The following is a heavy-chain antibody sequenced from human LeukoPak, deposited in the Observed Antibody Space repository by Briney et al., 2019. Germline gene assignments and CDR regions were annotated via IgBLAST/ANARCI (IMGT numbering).Heavy chain of an antibody. D-gene: IGHD5-12*01. CDR1: GFTFDDYG. J-gene: IGHJ3*02. CDR3: ARGVLATNAFDI. Sequence: GGYLRLSCAASGFTFDDYGMSWVRQAPGKGLEWVSGINWNGGSTGYADSVKGRFTISRDNAKNSLYLQMNSLRAENTALEYRARGVLATNAFDIWGQGTMVTVSS. CDR2: INWNGGST. V-gene: IGHV3-20*04.